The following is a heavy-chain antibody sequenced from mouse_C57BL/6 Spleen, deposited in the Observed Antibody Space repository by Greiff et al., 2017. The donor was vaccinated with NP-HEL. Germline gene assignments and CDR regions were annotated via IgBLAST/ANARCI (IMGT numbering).Heavy chain of an antibody. CDR2: IYPGDGDT. J-gene: IGHJ2*01. CDR3: ARWGYGNPLDY. Sequence: VHLVESGPELVKPGASVKISCKASGYAFSSSWMNWVKQRPGKGLEWIGRIYPGDGDTNYNGKFKGKATLTADKSSSTAYMQLSSLTSEDSAVYFCARWGYGNPLDYWGQGTTLTVSS. CDR1: GYAFSSSW. D-gene: IGHD2-1*01. V-gene: IGHV1-82*01.